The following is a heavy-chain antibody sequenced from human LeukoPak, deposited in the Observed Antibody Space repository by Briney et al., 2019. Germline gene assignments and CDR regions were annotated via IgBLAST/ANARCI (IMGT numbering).Heavy chain of an antibody. V-gene: IGHV4-34*01. J-gene: IGHJ6*02. Sequence: ASETLSLTCAVYGGSFSGYYWSWIRQPPGKGLEWIGEINHSGSTNYNPSLKSRVTISVDTSKNQFSLKLSSVTAADTAVYYCARGRNTAMGLYYYYYGMDVWGQGTTVTVSS. CDR2: INHSGST. CDR1: GGSFSGYY. D-gene: IGHD5-18*01. CDR3: ARGRNTAMGLYYYYYGMDV.